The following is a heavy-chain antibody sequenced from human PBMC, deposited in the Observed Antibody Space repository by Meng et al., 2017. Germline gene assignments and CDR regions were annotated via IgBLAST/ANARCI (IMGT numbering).Heavy chain of an antibody. J-gene: IGHJ4*02. V-gene: IGHV1-18*04. D-gene: IGHD6-6*01. CDR2: INAYNGYT. CDR1: AHNLYSVG. Sequence: QGQLVQSGAEVTEPGVSVTGSSTASAHNLYSVGFAWLRQAPGQGLEWMRWINAYNGYTDYAQKFLGRVTPTTDTSTNTGYLEQRRLTSADTDVYYCATRGNPSLDCWGQGTLVTVSS. CDR3: ATRGNPSLDC.